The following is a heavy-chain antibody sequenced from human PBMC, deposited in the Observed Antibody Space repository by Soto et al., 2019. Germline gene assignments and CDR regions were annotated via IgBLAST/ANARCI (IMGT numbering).Heavy chain of an antibody. CDR2: IYYSGST. J-gene: IGHJ6*02. CDR1: GGSISSYY. D-gene: IGHD6-6*01. Sequence: SETLSLTCTVSGGSISSYYWSWIRQPPGKGLEWIGYIYYSGSTNYNPSLKSRVTISVDTSKNQFSLKLSSVTAADTAVYYCARGIAARTIYYAMDFCGQGTTVTVSS. V-gene: IGHV4-59*01. CDR3: ARGIAARTIYYAMDF.